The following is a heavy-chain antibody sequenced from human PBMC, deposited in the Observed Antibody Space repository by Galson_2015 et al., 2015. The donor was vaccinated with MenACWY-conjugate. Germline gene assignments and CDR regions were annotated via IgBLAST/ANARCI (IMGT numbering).Heavy chain of an antibody. CDR2: INSDGSST. CDR3: AKDLSGSTEGGDS. J-gene: IGHJ4*02. D-gene: IGHD1-26*01. V-gene: IGHV3-74*01. Sequence: SLRLSCAASGFTFSSYWMHWVRQGPGKGLVWVSRINSDGSSTNYADSVKGRFTISRDNAKNTLYLQVKSLRPDDTAVYYCAKDLSGSTEGGDSWGQG. CDR1: GFTFSSYW.